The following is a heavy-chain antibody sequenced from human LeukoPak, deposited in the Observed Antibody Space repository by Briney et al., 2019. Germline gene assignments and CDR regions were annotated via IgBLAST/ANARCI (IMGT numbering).Heavy chain of an antibody. CDR3: ARGVRTQVLRLRAKYYYYYMDV. Sequence: SETLSLTCAVYGGSFSGYYWSWIRQPPGKGLEWIGEINHSGSTNYNPSLKSRVTISVDTSKNQFSLKLSSVTAAGTAVYYCARGVRTQVLRLRAKYYYYYMDVWGKGTTVTVSS. J-gene: IGHJ6*03. D-gene: IGHD5-12*01. V-gene: IGHV4-34*01. CDR1: GGSFSGYY. CDR2: INHSGST.